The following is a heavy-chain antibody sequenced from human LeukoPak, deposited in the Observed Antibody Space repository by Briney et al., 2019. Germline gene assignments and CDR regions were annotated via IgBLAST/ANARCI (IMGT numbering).Heavy chain of an antibody. CDR1: GASLSTYS. D-gene: IGHD6-19*01. Sequence: ASETLSLTCTVSGASLSTYSCVWIRQPPGKGLEWIGHLHYSGTTNYNPSLKSRVAISVDTSKNQFSLKLSSVTAADTAVYYCAGGSGSGWMVDSWGQGTPVTVSS. CDR2: LHYSGTT. J-gene: IGHJ4*02. V-gene: IGHV4-59*01. CDR3: AGGSGSGWMVDS.